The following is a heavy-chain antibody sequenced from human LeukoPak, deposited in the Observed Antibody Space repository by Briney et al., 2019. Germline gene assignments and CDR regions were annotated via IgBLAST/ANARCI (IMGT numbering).Heavy chain of an antibody. V-gene: IGHV3-23*01. Sequence: PGGSLRLSCAASGFAFSSYAMSWVRQAPGKGLEWVSDISGIGGSTYYADSVKGRFTISRDNSKNTLYLQMNSLRAEDTAVYYCAKLEAAAGPFDYWGQGTLVTVSS. CDR1: GFAFSSYA. CDR3: AKLEAAAGPFDY. J-gene: IGHJ4*02. CDR2: ISGIGGST. D-gene: IGHD6-13*01.